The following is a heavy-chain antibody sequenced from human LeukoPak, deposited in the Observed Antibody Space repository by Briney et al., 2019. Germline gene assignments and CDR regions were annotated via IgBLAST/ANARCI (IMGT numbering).Heavy chain of an antibody. CDR1: GDSISSYC. V-gene: IGHV4-59*01. J-gene: IGHJ4*02. Sequence: SETLSLTCTVSGDSISSYCWSWIRQPPGKGLEWIGGIYYSGGATCNPSLKSRVTISVDTSKNQFSLKLSSVTAADTAVYYCARLSAGATVWGQGTLVTVSS. D-gene: IGHD1-26*01. CDR3: ARLSAGATV. CDR2: IYYSGGA.